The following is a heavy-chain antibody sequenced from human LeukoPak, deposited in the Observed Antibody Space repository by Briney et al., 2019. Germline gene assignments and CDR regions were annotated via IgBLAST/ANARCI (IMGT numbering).Heavy chain of an antibody. CDR1: RFTFSSYG. CDR2: IRYDGNNK. Sequence: GGSLRLSCAVSRFTFSSYGMHWVRQAPGKGLEWVAFIRYDGNNKYYADSVKGRFTISRDNSKNTLYLQMNSLRAEDTAVYYCAKDIGDTAMVNDAFDIWGQGTMVNVFS. J-gene: IGHJ3*02. D-gene: IGHD5-18*01. V-gene: IGHV3-30*02. CDR3: AKDIGDTAMVNDAFDI.